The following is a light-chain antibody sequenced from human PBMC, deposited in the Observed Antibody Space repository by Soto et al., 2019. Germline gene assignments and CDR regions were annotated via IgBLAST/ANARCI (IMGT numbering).Light chain of an antibody. CDR3: QHHSNWPPVT. CDR2: DAT. J-gene: IGKJ3*01. Sequence: EIVLTQSPATLSLSPGERATLSCRASQSVSSYLAWYQQKPGQAPRLLIYDATNRATGIPARFSGSGSGTDFTLTISSLEPDDFAIYYCQHHSNWPPVTFGPGTKVDVK. CDR1: QSVSSY. V-gene: IGKV3-11*01.